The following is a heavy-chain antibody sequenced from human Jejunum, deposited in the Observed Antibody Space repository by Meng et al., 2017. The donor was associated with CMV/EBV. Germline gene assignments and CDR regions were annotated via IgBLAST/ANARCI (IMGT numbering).Heavy chain of an antibody. CDR2: ISTTSTYI. V-gene: IGHV3-21*01. D-gene: IGHD3-10*01. J-gene: IGHJ5*02. CDR3: ARDEGTHGWFDP. Sequence: SKVSFSSHNMNWVRQATGKGLEWVASISTTSTYIYYADPVKGRFTISRDNAKNSLYLQMNSLRVEDTAVYYCARDEGTHGWFDPWGQGTLVTVSS. CDR1: KVSFSSHN.